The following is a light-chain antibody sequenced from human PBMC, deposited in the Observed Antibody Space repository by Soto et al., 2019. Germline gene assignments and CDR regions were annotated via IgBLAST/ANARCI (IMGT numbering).Light chain of an antibody. CDR2: DVN. V-gene: IGLV2-14*03. CDR1: SSDVGGYNY. CDR3: SSYTSSSTEV. J-gene: IGLJ1*01. Sequence: QSVLTQPASVSGSPGQSITISCTGTSSDVGGYNYVSWYQHHPGKAPKLLVYDVNSRPSGVSDRFSGSKSGNTASLTISWPQAEDGAVYYCSSYTSSSTEVFGTGTKVTAL.